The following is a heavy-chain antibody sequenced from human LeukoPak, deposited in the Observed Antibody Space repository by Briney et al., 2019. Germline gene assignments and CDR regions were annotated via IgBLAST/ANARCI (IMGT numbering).Heavy chain of an antibody. J-gene: IGHJ4*02. Sequence: PGGSLRLSCAASGFTFSNYAMSWVRQAPGKGLEWVSAVSGSGGNTYYADFVKGRFTISRDNAKNSLYLQMNSLRAEDTAVYYCARASRWKGTRNYWGQGTLVTVSS. V-gene: IGHV3-23*01. CDR2: VSGSGGNT. D-gene: IGHD4-23*01. CDR3: ARASRWKGTRNY. CDR1: GFTFSNYA.